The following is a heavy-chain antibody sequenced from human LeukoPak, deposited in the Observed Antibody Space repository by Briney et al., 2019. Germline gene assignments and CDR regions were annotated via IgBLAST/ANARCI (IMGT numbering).Heavy chain of an antibody. CDR2: ININGGST. D-gene: IGHD2-15*01. J-gene: IGHJ6*03. CDR1: GFTVSSNY. Sequence: PGGSLRLSCAASGFTVSSNYMSWVRQAPGKGLEYVSAININGGSTYSVKSVEGRFTISRDNSKNTLYLQMGSLRADDTAVYYCARGVRDCSGGGCYSLRDYYYYMDVWGKGTTVIVS. CDR3: ARGVRDCSGGGCYSLRDYYYYMDV. V-gene: IGHV3-64*01.